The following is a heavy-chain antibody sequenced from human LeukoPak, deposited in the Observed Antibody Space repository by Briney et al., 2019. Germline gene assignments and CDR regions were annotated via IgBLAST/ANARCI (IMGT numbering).Heavy chain of an antibody. D-gene: IGHD1-26*01. J-gene: IGHJ4*02. Sequence: PGGSLRLSCAASGFSFSSSWMHWVRQVPGKGLEWVSRINDDETSTTYAESVKGRFTISRDNAKNTLFLQMNSLRAEDTAVYYCATTGSGSYYDYWAREPWSPSPQ. V-gene: IGHV3-74*01. CDR3: ATTGSGSYYDY. CDR1: GFSFSSSW. CDR2: INDDETST.